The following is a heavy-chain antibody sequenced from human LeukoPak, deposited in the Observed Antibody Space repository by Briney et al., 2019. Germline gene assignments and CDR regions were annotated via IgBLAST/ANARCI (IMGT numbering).Heavy chain of an antibody. J-gene: IGHJ4*02. CDR1: GFTFSSYA. CDR2: ISGSGGST. V-gene: IGHV3-23*01. D-gene: IGHD6-13*01. CDR3: AKDALAAAGIYYFDY. Sequence: PGGSLRLSCAASGFTFSSYAMSWVRQAPGKGRVGVSAISGSGGSTYYADSVKGRFTISRDNSKNTLYLQMNSLRAEDTAVYYCAKDALAAAGIYYFDYWGQGTLVTVSS.